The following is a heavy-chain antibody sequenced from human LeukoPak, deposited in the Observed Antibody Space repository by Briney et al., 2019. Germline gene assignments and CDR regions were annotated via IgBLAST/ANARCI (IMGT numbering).Heavy chain of an antibody. CDR3: ARDPTDYYGSGSWGTY. V-gene: IGHV4-4*02. J-gene: IGHJ4*02. D-gene: IGHD3-10*01. Sequence: SGSLSLTCAVSGGSISSSNWWSWVRQPPGKGLEWIGEIYHSGSTNYNPSLKSRVTISVDKSKNQFSLKLSSVTAADTAVYYCARDPTDYYGSGSWGTYWGQGTLVTVSS. CDR2: IYHSGST. CDR1: GGSISSSNW.